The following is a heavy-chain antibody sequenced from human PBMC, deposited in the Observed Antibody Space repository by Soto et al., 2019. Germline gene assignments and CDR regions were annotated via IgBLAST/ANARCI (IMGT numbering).Heavy chain of an antibody. CDR3: ARRAXTNGWNGFGADKYYFDF. CDR1: GYTFTSYD. CDR2: MNPNTGNS. V-gene: IGHV1-8*01. Sequence: VKVSRKASGYTFTSYDIYWMRQATGQGLEWMGWMNPNTGNSAYAQKFQGRVTVTSDTSINTVHMELSSLRSEDTAVYYCARRAXTNGWNGFGADKYYFDFWGQGTLVTVSS. D-gene: IGHD1-1*01. J-gene: IGHJ4*02.